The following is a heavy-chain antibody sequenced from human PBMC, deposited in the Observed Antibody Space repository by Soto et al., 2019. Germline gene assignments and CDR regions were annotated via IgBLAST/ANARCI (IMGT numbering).Heavy chain of an antibody. CDR1: GGSFSGYY. CDR3: GRGLDGRWLVIDS. J-gene: IGHJ4*02. CDR2: INHSGST. D-gene: IGHD6-6*01. Sequence: SETLSLTCAVYGGSFSGYYLSWIRQPPGKGLEWIGEINHSGSTNYNPSLKSRVTISVDTSKNQFSLKLSSVTAADTAVYYCGRGLDGRWLVIDSWGQGTLVTVSS. V-gene: IGHV4-34*01.